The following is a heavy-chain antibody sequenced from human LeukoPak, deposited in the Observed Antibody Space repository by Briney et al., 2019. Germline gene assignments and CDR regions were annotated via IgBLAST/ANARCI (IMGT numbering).Heavy chain of an antibody. V-gene: IGHV1-2*02. J-gene: IGHJ4*02. CDR3: ARDVGIYYFDN. CDR1: GYTFTGYY. D-gene: IGHD7-27*01. CDR2: INPNSGGT. Sequence: ASVKVSCKASGYTFTGYYMHWVRQAPGQGLEWMGWINPNSGGTNYAQRFQGRVSMTSDTSISTAYMELTSLISDDTAVYFCARDVGIYYFDNWGQGTLVTVSS.